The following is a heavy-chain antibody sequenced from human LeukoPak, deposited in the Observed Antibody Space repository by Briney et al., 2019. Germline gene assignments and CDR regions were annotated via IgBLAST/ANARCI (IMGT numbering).Heavy chain of an antibody. J-gene: IGHJ3*01. CDR3: ARQVATKGEWAFDV. D-gene: IGHD5-12*01. V-gene: IGHV4-38-2*02. Sequence: SETLSLTCTVSGYFSTAYYWGCIRQRPGKGLEWIASIRHDGHTYYNPPLRSQFTISVDMSRNQFSLRLNSVTAADTAVYYCARQVATKGEWAFDVWGQGTMVTVSS. CDR1: GYFSTAYY. CDR2: IRHDGHT.